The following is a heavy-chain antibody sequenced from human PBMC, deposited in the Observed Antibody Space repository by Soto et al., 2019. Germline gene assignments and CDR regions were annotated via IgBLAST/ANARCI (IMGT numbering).Heavy chain of an antibody. J-gene: IGHJ5*02. D-gene: IGHD6-19*01. CDR1: GYTFTSYD. V-gene: IGHV1-8*01. CDR3: ARARRAVAANRNWFDP. CDR2: MNPNSGNT. Sequence: ASVKVSCKASGYTFTSYDINWVRQATGQGLEWMGWMNPNSGNTGYAQKFQGRVTMTRNTSISTAYMELSSLRSEDTAVYYCARARRAVAANRNWFDPWGQGTLVTVSS.